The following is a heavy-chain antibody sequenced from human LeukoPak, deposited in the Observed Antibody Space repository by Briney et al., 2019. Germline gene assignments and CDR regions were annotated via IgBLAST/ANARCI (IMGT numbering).Heavy chain of an antibody. CDR1: GFTVSSNY. CDR2: IYSGGST. V-gene: IGHV3-53*01. Sequence: SGGFLRLSCAASGFTVSSNYMSWVRQAPGKGLEWVSVIYSGGSTYYADSVKGRFTISRDNSKNTLYLQMNSLRAEDTAVYYCARDATSGFDYWGQGTLVTVSS. CDR3: ARDATSGFDY. J-gene: IGHJ4*02.